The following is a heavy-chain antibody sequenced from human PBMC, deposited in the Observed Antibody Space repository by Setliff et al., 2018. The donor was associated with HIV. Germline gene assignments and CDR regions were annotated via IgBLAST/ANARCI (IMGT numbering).Heavy chain of an antibody. J-gene: IGHJ5*02. V-gene: IGHV1-69*10. CDR2: IIPILGIA. CDR3: AREPLGYCSSTSCPEGWFDP. D-gene: IGHD2-2*01. Sequence: WASVKVSCKASGGTFSSYAISWVRQAPGQGLEWMGGIIPILGIANYAQKFQGRVTITTDESTSTAYMELSSLRSEDTAVYYCAREPLGYCSSTSCPEGWFDPWGQGTLVTISS. CDR1: GGTFSSYA.